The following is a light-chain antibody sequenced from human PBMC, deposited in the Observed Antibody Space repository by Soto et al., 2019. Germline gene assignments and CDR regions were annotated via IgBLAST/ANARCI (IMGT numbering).Light chain of an antibody. Sequence: DIQLTQSPSFLSASIGDRVTITCRASQGISSYLAWYQQKPGKAPNLLTYASSTLQSGVPSRLSGSGSGTEFTLTISSLQPEDWATYFCPQLNKYPPAFGQGTRLEIQ. CDR3: PQLNKYPPA. J-gene: IGKJ5*01. CDR1: QGISSY. CDR2: ASS. V-gene: IGKV1-9*01.